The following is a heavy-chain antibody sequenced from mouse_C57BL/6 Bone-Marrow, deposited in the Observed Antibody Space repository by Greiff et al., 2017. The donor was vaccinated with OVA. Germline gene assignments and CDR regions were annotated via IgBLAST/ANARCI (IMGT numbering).Heavy chain of an antibody. J-gene: IGHJ4*01. CDR1: GFNIKDDY. D-gene: IGHD2-4*01. CDR2: IDPENGDT. V-gene: IGHV14-4*01. CDR3: TTAGLRDYAMDY. Sequence: EVHLVESGAELVRPGASVKLSCTASGFNIKDDYMPWVKQRPEQGLEWIGWIDPENGDTEYASKFQGKATITADTSSNTAYLQLSSLTSEDTAVYYCTTAGLRDYAMDYWGQGTSVTVSS.